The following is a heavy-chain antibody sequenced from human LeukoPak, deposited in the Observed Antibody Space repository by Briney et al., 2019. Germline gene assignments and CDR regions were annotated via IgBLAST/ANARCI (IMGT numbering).Heavy chain of an antibody. CDR1: GFTFSGYA. J-gene: IGHJ6*03. CDR3: ARDRSGSGSYYYYYYMDV. CDR2: ISGSASST. D-gene: IGHD3-10*01. V-gene: IGHV3-23*01. Sequence: PGGSLRLSCAASGFTFSGYAMSWVRQAPGKGLEWVSAISGSASSTYYADSVKGRFTISRDNSRSTLWLQMNSLRAEDTAVYYCARDRSGSGSYYYYYYMDVWGKGTTVTVSS.